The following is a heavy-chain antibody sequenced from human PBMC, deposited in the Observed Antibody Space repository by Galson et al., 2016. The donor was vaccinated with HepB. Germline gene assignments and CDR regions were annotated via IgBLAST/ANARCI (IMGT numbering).Heavy chain of an antibody. CDR2: IHGGDSQT. D-gene: IGHD6-19*01. CDR1: GYSFATYW. Sequence: QSGAEVKKPGESLKISCKGSGYSFATYWTVWVRQMPGKGLEWMGTIHGGDSQTRYRPPFQGQVTMSVDKSISTAYLQWSSLQVSDTAIYYCATLYSSTQGIGYWGQGTQVTVSS. J-gene: IGHJ4*02. CDR3: ATLYSSTQGIGY. V-gene: IGHV5-51*01.